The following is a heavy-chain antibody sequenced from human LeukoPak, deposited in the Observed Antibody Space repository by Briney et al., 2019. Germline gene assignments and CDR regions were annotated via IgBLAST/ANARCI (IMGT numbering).Heavy chain of an antibody. J-gene: IGHJ6*02. D-gene: IGHD6-6*01. CDR2: ISYDGTNK. CDR1: GFTFSSYG. Sequence: PGRSLRLSCAASGFTFSSYGMHWVRQAPGRGLEWVAVISYDGTNKYYADSVKGRFTISRDNSKNTLYLQMNSLRAEDTAVYYCAKVLQYSSSKIHYYYYYGMDVWGQGTTATVSS. CDR3: AKVLQYSSSKIHYYYYYGMDV. V-gene: IGHV3-30*18.